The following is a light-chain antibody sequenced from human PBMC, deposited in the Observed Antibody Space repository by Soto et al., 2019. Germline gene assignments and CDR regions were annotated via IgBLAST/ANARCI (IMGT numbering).Light chain of an antibody. CDR2: AAS. Sequence: DIQMTQSPSPLSASVGDRVTITCRASQGISNYLAWYQQKPGKVPKLLLYAASTLQSGVPSRFSGSGSCTNITLTISGLQPEEVATYYCQKYNFAPFTFGPGTRVDFK. CDR1: QGISNY. CDR3: QKYNFAPFT. J-gene: IGKJ3*01. V-gene: IGKV1-27*01.